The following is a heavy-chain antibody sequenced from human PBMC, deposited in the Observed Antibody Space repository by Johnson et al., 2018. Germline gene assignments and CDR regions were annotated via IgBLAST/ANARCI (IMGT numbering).Heavy chain of an antibody. Sequence: QVQLQESGPGLVKPSETLSLTCTVSGGSISSYYWSWIRQPPGKGLEWIGYIYYSGSTNYNPSLKSRVTISVKPSKNQFSLKLSSVPAADTAVYCCAGVPGGIVVVPAAPDYYMDVWGKGTTVTVSS. CDR3: AGVPGGIVVVPAAPDYYMDV. J-gene: IGHJ6*03. CDR2: IYYSGST. D-gene: IGHD2-2*01. V-gene: IGHV4-59*01. CDR1: GGSISSYY.